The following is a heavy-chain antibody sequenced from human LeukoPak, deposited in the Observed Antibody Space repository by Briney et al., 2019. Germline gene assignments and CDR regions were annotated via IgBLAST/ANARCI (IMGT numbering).Heavy chain of an antibody. CDR1: GYSFTSYW. J-gene: IGHJ4*02. D-gene: IGHD3-22*01. V-gene: IGHV5-51*01. Sequence: GESLMISCKGSGYSFTSYWIGWVRQMPGKGLEWMGIIYPGDSDTRYSPSLQGQVTISADKSISTAYLQWSSLKASDTAMYYCARGGDYYDSSGYYPPFFDYWGQGTLVTVSS. CDR3: ARGGDYYDSSGYYPPFFDY. CDR2: IYPGDSDT.